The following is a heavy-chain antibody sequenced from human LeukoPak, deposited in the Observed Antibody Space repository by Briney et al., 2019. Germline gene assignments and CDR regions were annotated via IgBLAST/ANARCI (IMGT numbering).Heavy chain of an antibody. CDR3: ARGYRAKRWLQY. CDR1: GGSFCGFY. J-gene: IGHJ4*02. D-gene: IGHD5-24*01. CDR2: INHSGST. V-gene: IGHV4-34*01. Sequence: SSETLSLTSAVYGGSFCGFYWSWIRPRPGKGLEWSVEINHSGSTNSNPSLKSGVTISVDTSKNPFSLKLSSVTAADTAVYYCARGYRAKRWLQYWGQGTLVTVSS.